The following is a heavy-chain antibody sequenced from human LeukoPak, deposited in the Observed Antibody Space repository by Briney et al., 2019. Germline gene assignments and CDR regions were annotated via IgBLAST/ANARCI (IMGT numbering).Heavy chain of an antibody. CDR2: ISWNSGSI. J-gene: IGHJ4*02. Sequence: GGSLRLSCAASGFTFDDHAMHWVRQAPGKGLEWVSGISWNSGSIGYADSVKGRFTISRDNAKNSLYLQMNSLRAEDTALYYCAKGHGRDSSGYFSQFDYWGQGTLVTVSS. CDR3: AKGHGRDSSGYFSQFDY. CDR1: GFTFDDHA. D-gene: IGHD3-22*01. V-gene: IGHV3-9*01.